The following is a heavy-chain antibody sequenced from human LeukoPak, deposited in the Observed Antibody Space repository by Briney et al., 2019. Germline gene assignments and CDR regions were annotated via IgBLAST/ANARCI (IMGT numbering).Heavy chain of an antibody. CDR3: ARLYCGGDCYSSWTRADAFDI. Sequence: ASVKVSCKASGYTFTSYGISWVRQAPGQGLEWMGWISAYNGNTNYAQKLQGRVTMTTDTSTSTAYMELRSLRSDDTAVYYCARLYCGGDCYSSWTRADAFDIWGQGTMVTVSS. D-gene: IGHD2-21*02. V-gene: IGHV1-18*01. J-gene: IGHJ3*02. CDR1: GYTFTSYG. CDR2: ISAYNGNT.